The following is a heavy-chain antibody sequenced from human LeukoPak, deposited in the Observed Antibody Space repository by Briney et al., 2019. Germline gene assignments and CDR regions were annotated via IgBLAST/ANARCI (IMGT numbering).Heavy chain of an antibody. CDR1: GFTFSSFS. CDR3: AMGDYYDSSGSLLV. J-gene: IGHJ4*02. Sequence: GKSLRLSCTASGFTFSSFSIHWVRQAPGKGLEWVALISFDASKKYYADSVRGRFTISRDNPNKTLYLQINSPRPEDTAVYYCAMGDYYDSSGSLLVGGQGTLVTVSS. CDR2: ISFDASKK. V-gene: IGHV3-30*04. D-gene: IGHD3-22*01.